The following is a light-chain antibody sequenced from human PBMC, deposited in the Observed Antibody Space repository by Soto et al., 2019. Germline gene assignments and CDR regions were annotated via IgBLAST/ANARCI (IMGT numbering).Light chain of an antibody. J-gene: IGKJ1*01. V-gene: IGKV1-8*01. CDR1: QGISSY. CDR3: QQYNSYSPGT. CDR2: AAS. Sequence: AIRMTQSPSSFSASTGDRVTITCRSSQGISSYLAWYQQKPGKAPKLLIYAASTLQSGVPSRFSGSGSGTDFTLTISCLQSEDFATYYCQQYNSYSPGTFGQGTKVDI.